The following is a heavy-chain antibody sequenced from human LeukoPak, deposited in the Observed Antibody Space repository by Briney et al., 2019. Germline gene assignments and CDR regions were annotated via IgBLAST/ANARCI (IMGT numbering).Heavy chain of an antibody. CDR2: IYYSGST. V-gene: IGHV4-61*08. CDR1: GGSISSGDYY. CDR3: ARHAPWLMGADAFDI. Sequence: PSETLSLTCTVSGGSISSGDYYWSWIRQPPGTGLEWIGYIYYSGSTNYNPSLKSRVTISVDTSKNQFSLKLSSVTAADTAVYYCARHAPWLMGADAFDIWGQGTMVTVSS. D-gene: IGHD3-22*01. J-gene: IGHJ3*02.